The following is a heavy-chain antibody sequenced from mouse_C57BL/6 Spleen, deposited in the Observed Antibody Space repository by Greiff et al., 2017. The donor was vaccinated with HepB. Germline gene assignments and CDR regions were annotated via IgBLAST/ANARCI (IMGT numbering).Heavy chain of an antibody. CDR3: ARGNYGFDY. V-gene: IGHV7-3*01. J-gene: IGHJ2*01. Sequence: EVKLVESGGGLVQPGGSLSLSCAASGFTFTDYYMSWVRQPPGKALEWLGFIRNKANGYTTEYSASVKGRFTISRDNSQSILYLQMNALRAEDSATYYCARGNYGFDYWGQGTTLTVSS. D-gene: IGHD1-1*01. CDR2: IRNKANGYTT. CDR1: GFTFTDYY.